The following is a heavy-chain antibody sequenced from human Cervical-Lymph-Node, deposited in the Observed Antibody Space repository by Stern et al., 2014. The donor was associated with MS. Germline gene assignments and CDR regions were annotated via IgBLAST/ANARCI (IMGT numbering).Heavy chain of an antibody. CDR3: AKEGANDCFDY. J-gene: IGHJ4*02. V-gene: IGHV1-3*01. CDR2: INAGTGNT. CDR1: GYTFTSYA. Sequence: QAQLVQSGAEVRKPGASVKVSCKAFGYTFTSYAMNWVRQAPGQRLEWMGGINAGTGNTKYSQNFQARVTLTRDTSASTAYMELSSLRSEDTAVYYCAKEGANDCFDYWGQGTLVTVSS.